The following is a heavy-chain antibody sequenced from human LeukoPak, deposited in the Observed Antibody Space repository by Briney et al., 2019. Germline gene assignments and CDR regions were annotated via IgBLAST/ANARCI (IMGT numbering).Heavy chain of an antibody. V-gene: IGHV1-18*01. CDR2: ISAYNCNT. CDR3: ARDRPLINIVVVTAKDY. Sequence: ASVKVSCKASGYTFTIYGISWVRQAPGQGLEGMGWISAYNCNTNYAQKLQGRVTMTTDTSTSTDYMELRSLRSDDTAVYYCARDRPLINIVVVTAKDYWGQGTLVTVSS. CDR1: GYTFTIYG. D-gene: IGHD2-21*02. J-gene: IGHJ4*02.